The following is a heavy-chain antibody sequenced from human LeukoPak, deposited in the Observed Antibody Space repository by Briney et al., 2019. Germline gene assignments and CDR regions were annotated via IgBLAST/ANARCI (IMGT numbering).Heavy chain of an antibody. V-gene: IGHV1-2*02. CDR3: ARGVARTVRGVYYYYYYMDV. D-gene: IGHD3-10*01. Sequence: GASVKVSCKASGYTFNGYYMHWVRQAPGQGLEWMGWINPNSGGTNYAQKFQGRVTMTRDTSISTAYMELSRLRADDTAVYYCARGVARTVRGVYYYYYYMDVWGKGTTVTISS. J-gene: IGHJ6*03. CDR1: GYTFNGYY. CDR2: INPNSGGT.